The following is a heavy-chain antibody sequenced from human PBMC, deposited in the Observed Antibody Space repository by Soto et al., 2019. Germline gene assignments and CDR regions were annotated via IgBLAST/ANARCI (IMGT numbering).Heavy chain of an antibody. Sequence: SETLSLTCTVSGGSISSSSYYWGWIRQPPGKGLEWIGSIYYSGSTYYNPSLKSRVTISVDTSKNQFSLKLSPVTAADTAVYYCARPMRNAEPTDRVAGLMPYSSSWYESGYWFDPWGQGTLVTVSS. D-gene: IGHD6-13*01. J-gene: IGHJ5*02. CDR2: IYYSGST. CDR3: ARPMRNAEPTDRVAGLMPYSSSWYESGYWFDP. V-gene: IGHV4-39*01. CDR1: GGSISSSSYY.